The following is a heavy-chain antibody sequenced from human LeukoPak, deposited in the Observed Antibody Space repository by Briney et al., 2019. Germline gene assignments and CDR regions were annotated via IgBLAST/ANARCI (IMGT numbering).Heavy chain of an antibody. CDR1: GGSISSSSYY. CDR2: IYYSGST. J-gene: IGHJ6*03. Sequence: NPSETLSLTCTVSGGSISSSSYYWGWIRQPPGKGLEWIGTIYYSGSTYSNPSLKSRVTISVDTSKNQFSLKLSSVTAADTAVYYLASLPGGWGIYYHSYYMDVWGKGPPVTASS. V-gene: IGHV4-39*01. D-gene: IGHD3-16*01. CDR3: ASLPGGWGIYYHSYYMDV.